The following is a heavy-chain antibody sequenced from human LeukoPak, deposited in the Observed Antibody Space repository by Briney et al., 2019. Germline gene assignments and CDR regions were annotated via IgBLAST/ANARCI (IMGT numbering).Heavy chain of an antibody. D-gene: IGHD1-26*01. CDR1: VCTFNNYA. CDR2: IISILGTA. V-gene: IGHV1-69*13. J-gene: IGHJ4*02. CDR3: ASGASYTSGSYRY. Sequence: SVKVSYKPSVCTFNNYAFLWVLQAPAPGLECMGGIISILGTANYAQKLKGRVTITADESTSTAYMELSSMRSEDTAVYYCASGASYTSGSYRYWGQGMLVTVS.